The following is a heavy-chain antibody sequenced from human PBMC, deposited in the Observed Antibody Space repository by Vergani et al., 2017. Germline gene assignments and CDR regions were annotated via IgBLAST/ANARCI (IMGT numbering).Heavy chain of an antibody. Sequence: EVQLVESGGGLVQPGGSLRLSCAASGFTFSSYWMSWVRQAPGKGLEWVANIKQDGSEKYYVDSVKGRFTISRDNAKNSLYLQMNSLRAEDTAVYYCAKDPADIVVVVAAFDRDYWGQGTLVTVSS. V-gene: IGHV3-7*03. D-gene: IGHD2-15*01. J-gene: IGHJ4*02. CDR3: AKDPADIVVVVAAFDRDY. CDR2: IKQDGSEK. CDR1: GFTFSSYW.